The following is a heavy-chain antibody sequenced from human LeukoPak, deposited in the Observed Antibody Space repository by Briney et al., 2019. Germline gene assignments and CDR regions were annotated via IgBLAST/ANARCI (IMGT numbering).Heavy chain of an antibody. CDR2: IYYSGST. CDR3: ARLRDSSSFDY. V-gene: IGHV4-39*01. CDR1: GGSISSSSYY. J-gene: IGHJ4*02. D-gene: IGHD6-13*01. Sequence: SETLSLTCTVSGGSISSSSYYWGWIRQPPGKGLEWIGSIYYSGSTYYNPSLKSRVTISVDTSKNQFSLKLSSVTAADTAVYYCARLRDSSSFDYWGQGTLVTVSS.